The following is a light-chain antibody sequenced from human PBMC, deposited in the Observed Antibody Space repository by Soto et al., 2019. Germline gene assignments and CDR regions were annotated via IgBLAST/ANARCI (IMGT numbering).Light chain of an antibody. CDR3: QQYNSYPWT. CDR2: DAS. CDR1: RSISSW. Sequence: DIQMTQPPSTLSASVGDRVTITCRASRSISSWLAWYQQKPGKAPKLLIYDASTLESGVPSRFSGSGSGTEFTLTISSLQPDDFATYYCQQYNSYPWTFGQGTKVEIK. J-gene: IGKJ1*01. V-gene: IGKV1-5*01.